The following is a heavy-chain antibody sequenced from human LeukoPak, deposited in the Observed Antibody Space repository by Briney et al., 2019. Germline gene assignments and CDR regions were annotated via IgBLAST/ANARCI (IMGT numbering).Heavy chain of an antibody. Sequence: GGSLRLSCAASGFTFSSYGMHWVRQAPGKGLKWVAFISYDGSDKYYTDSVKGRFTISRDNSKNTLYLQMNSLRVEDTAVYFCARQSSIEYYYYYMDVWGKGTTVTISS. V-gene: IGHV3-30*03. CDR1: GFTFSSYG. CDR3: ARQSSIEYYYYYMDV. D-gene: IGHD6-19*01. CDR2: ISYDGSDK. J-gene: IGHJ6*03.